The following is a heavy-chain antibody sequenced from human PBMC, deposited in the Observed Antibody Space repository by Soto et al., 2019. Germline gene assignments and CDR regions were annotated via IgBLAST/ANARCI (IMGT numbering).Heavy chain of an antibody. J-gene: IGHJ3*02. Sequence: SVKVSCKASGGTFSSYTISWVRQAPGQGLEWMGRINPILGIANYAQKFQGRVTITADKSTSTAYMELSSLRSEDTAVYYCATLRVTTRQMNDAFDIWGQGTMVTVSS. CDR2: INPILGIA. D-gene: IGHD4-17*01. CDR1: GGTFSSYT. V-gene: IGHV1-69*02. CDR3: ATLRVTTRQMNDAFDI.